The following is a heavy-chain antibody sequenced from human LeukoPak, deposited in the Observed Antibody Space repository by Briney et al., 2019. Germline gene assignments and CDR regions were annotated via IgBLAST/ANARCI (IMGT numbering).Heavy chain of an antibody. CDR1: GFTFSDYY. V-gene: IGHV3-11*06. J-gene: IGHJ4*02. CDR2: ISSSTYYT. Sequence: GSLRLSCAASGFTFSDYYMSWIRQAPGKGLEWVSSISSSTYYTNYADSVKGRFTISRDNAKNSLYLQMISLRAEDTAVYYCARETIAASDYWGQGTLVTVSS. CDR3: ARETIAASDY. D-gene: IGHD6-13*01.